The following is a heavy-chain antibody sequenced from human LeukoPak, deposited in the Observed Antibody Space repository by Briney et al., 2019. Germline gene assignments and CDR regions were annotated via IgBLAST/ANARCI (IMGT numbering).Heavy chain of an antibody. J-gene: IGHJ5*02. CDR3: AKTSGYSSGWYNWFDP. Sequence: ASVKVSCTASGYTFTSYYMHWVRQAPGQGLEWMGIINPSGGSTSYAQKFQGRVTMTRDTSTSTVYMELSSLRSEDTAVYYCAKTSGYSSGWYNWFDPWGQGTLVTVSS. CDR2: INPSGGST. D-gene: IGHD6-19*01. CDR1: GYTFTSYY. V-gene: IGHV1-46*01.